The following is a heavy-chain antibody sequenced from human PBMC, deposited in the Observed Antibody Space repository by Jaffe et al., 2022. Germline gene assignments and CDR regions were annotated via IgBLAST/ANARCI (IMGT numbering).Heavy chain of an antibody. V-gene: IGHV7-4-1*02. CDR3: ARGPGIPMAGNNWFDP. CDR2: INTNTGNP. J-gene: IGHJ5*02. Sequence: QVQLVQSGSELKKPGASVKVSCKASGYTFTKYAINWVRQAPGQGLERMGWINTNTGNPTYAQGFTGRFVFSLDTSVSTAYLQISSLKAEDTAVYFCARGPGIPMAGNNWFDPWGQGTLVTVSS. CDR1: GYTFTKYA. D-gene: IGHD6-19*01.